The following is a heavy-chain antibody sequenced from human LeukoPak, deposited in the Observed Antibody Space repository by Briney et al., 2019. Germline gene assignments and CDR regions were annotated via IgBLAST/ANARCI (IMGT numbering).Heavy chain of an antibody. V-gene: IGHV4-34*01. J-gene: IGHJ5*02. CDR3: ASLARGGNWFDP. CDR1: GGSFIGYD. Sequence: PSETLSLTCAVYGGSFIGYDWTWIHRPPGKGLEWIGEINHSGGTNYNPSLKSRVTISVDTSKNQFSLKLSSVTAADTAVYYCASLARGGNWFDPWGQGTLVTVSS. CDR2: INHSGGT. D-gene: IGHD6-6*01.